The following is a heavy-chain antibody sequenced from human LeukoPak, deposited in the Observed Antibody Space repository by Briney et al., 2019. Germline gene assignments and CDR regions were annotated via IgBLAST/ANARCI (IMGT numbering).Heavy chain of an antibody. J-gene: IGHJ4*02. CDR1: GGSISSYY. D-gene: IGHD6-13*01. CDR3: ARGHIAAAGSSFDY. Sequence: SETLSLTCTVSGGSISSYYRSWIRQPPGKGLEWIGYIYYSGSTNYNPSLKSRVTISVDTSKNQFSLKLSSVTAADTAVYYCARGHIAAAGSSFDYWGQGTLVTVSS. V-gene: IGHV4-59*01. CDR2: IYYSGST.